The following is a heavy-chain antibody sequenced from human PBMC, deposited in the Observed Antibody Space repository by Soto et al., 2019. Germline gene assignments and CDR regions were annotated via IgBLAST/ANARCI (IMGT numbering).Heavy chain of an antibody. CDR3: ARVMGYCSSTSCYRTYYYMDV. V-gene: IGHV4-34*01. CDR1: GGSFSGYY. CDR2: ISHSGST. Sequence: SETLSLTCAVYGGSFSGYYWSWIRQPPGKGLEWIGEISHSGSTNYNPSLKSRITISVDTSRNQFSLKLSSVTAADTAVYYCARVMGYCSSTSCYRTYYYMDVWGKGTTVTVSS. J-gene: IGHJ6*03. D-gene: IGHD2-2*02.